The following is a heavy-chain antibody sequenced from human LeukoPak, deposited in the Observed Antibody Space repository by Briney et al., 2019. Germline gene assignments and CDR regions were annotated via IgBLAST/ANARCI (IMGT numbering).Heavy chain of an antibody. D-gene: IGHD3-22*01. J-gene: IGHJ6*02. CDR3: AREGYYDSSGYEYYYGMDV. V-gene: IGHV3-7*01. CDR1: GFSFSSYW. CDR2: IKQDGSVK. Sequence: PGGSLRLSCAASGFSFSSYWMSWVRQAPGKGLEWVANIKQDGSVKYYVDSVKGRFTISRDNGKNSLYLQMNSLRAEDTAVYYCAREGYYDSSGYEYYYGMDVWGQGTTVTVSS.